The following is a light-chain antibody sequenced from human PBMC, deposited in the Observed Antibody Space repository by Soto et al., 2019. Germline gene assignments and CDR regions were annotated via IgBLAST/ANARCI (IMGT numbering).Light chain of an antibody. CDR2: DSS. CDR3: QDYGNSRT. Sequence: EVVLTQSPGTLSLSLGERATLSCRVSQSVGGTYLAWYQQKPGQAPRLLIYDSSSRATGIPDRFSGSGSGTDFTLTISRLEPDDFAVYYCQDYGNSRTCGQGTKV. CDR1: QSVGGTY. J-gene: IGKJ1*01. V-gene: IGKV3-20*01.